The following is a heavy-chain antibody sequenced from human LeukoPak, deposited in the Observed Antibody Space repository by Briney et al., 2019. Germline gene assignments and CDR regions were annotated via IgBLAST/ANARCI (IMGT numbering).Heavy chain of an antibody. CDR2: IYPGDSDT. CDR3: ARQDPYYYDSSGYPH. D-gene: IGHD3-22*01. J-gene: IGHJ4*02. CDR1: GYSFTSYW. Sequence: GESLQISCKGSGYSFTSYWIGWVRQLPGKGLEWMGIIYPGDSDTRYSPSFQGQVTISADKSISTAYLQWSSLKASDTAMYYCARQDPYYYDSSGYPHWGQGTLVTVSS. V-gene: IGHV5-51*01.